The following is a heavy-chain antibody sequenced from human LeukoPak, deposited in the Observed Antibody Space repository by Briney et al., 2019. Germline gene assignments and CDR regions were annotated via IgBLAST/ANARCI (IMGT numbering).Heavy chain of an antibody. CDR1: GFTFSSYS. CDR2: ISSSSSYI. Sequence: PGGSLRLSCAASGFTFSSYSMNWVRQAPGKGLEWVSSISSSSSYIYYADSVKGRFTISRDNAKNSLYLQMNSLRAEDTAVYYCARVFNYYDSSGYYEAHTFDYWGQGTLVTVSS. J-gene: IGHJ4*02. D-gene: IGHD3-22*01. CDR3: ARVFNYYDSSGYYEAHTFDY. V-gene: IGHV3-21*01.